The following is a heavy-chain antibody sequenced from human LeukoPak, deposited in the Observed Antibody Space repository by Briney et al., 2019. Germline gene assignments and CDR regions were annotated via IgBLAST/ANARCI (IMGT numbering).Heavy chain of an antibody. J-gene: IGHJ4*02. Sequence: SETLSLTCAIYGGSFSGYYWSWIRQPPGKGLEWIGEINHRGSTNYNPSLKSRVTVSVDTSMNSFSLELSSVTAADTAVYYCARVGYCGGDCYPFDYWGQGTLTTISS. CDR1: GGSFSGYY. CDR2: INHRGST. CDR3: ARVGYCGGDCYPFDY. D-gene: IGHD2-21*02. V-gene: IGHV4-34*01.